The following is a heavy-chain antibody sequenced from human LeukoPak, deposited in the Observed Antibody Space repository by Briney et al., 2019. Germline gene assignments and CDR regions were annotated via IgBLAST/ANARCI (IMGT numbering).Heavy chain of an antibody. J-gene: IGHJ4*02. Sequence: GGSLRLSCAAPGFSFSNYAMSWVRQAPGKGLEWVSSISGSGEDTYYANSVEGRFTFSRDNSKNMVYLQMDSLRAEDTAVYFCARAFYSGIYYFLDNWGQGTLVTVSS. V-gene: IGHV3-23*01. CDR3: ARAFYSGIYYFLDN. CDR1: GFSFSNYA. CDR2: ISGSGEDT. D-gene: IGHD1-26*01.